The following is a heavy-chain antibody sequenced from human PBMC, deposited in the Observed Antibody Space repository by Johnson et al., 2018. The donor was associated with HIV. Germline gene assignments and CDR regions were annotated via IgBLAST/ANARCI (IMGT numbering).Heavy chain of an antibody. Sequence: VQLVESGGGLIQPGGSLRLSCAASGFTVSSNYMSWVRQAPGKGLEWVSVIYSVGSTSYADSVKSIFTISRDNSKNTLYLQMSSLRVEDTAVLWCARETVGATMDAFDIWGQGTMVTVSS. CDR3: ARETVGATMDAFDI. CDR2: IYSVGST. V-gene: IGHV3-53*01. CDR1: GFTVSSNY. J-gene: IGHJ3*02. D-gene: IGHD1-26*01.